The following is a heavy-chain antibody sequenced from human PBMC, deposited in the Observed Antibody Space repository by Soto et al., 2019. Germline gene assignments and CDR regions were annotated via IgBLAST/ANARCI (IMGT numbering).Heavy chain of an antibody. J-gene: IGHJ6*02. V-gene: IGHV1-69*13. CDR3: ARVGVAVTKYSYYYGMDV. Sequence: GASVKVSCKASGGAFSSYGISWVRQAPGQGLEWMGGIIPMFGTTNYAQKFQGRVTITADESTSTAYMEVSSLRSEDTAVFFCARVGVAVTKYSYYYGMDVWGQGTTVTVSS. CDR2: IIPMFGTT. D-gene: IGHD3-22*01. CDR1: GGAFSSYG.